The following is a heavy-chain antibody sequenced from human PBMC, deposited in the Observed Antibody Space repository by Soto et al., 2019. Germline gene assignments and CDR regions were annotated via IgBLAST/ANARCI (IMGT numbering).Heavy chain of an antibody. V-gene: IGHV4-61*01. Sequence: SETLSLTCTVSGGSVSSGSYYWSWIRQPPGKGLEWIGYIYYSGSTNYNPSLKSRVTISVDTSKNQFSLKLSSVTAADTAVYYCASLVDLSRDGYNPAFGYGDYWGQGTLGTVS. CDR2: IYYSGST. CDR1: GGSVSSGSYY. D-gene: IGHD5-12*01. CDR3: ASLVDLSRDGYNPAFGYGDY. J-gene: IGHJ4*02.